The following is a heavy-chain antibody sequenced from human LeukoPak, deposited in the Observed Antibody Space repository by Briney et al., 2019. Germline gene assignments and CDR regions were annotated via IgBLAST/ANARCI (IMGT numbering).Heavy chain of an antibody. J-gene: IGHJ4*02. D-gene: IGHD3-10*01. CDR2: ISAYNGNT. CDR3: ARDSGERGSGSYLIAY. CDR1: GYTFTSYG. V-gene: IGHV1-18*01. Sequence: ASVKVSCKASGYTFTSYGIHWVRQAPGQGLEWMGWISAYNGNTNYAQKLQGRVTMTRDTSISTAYMELSRLRSDDTAVYYCARDSGERGSGSYLIAYWGQGTLVTVSS.